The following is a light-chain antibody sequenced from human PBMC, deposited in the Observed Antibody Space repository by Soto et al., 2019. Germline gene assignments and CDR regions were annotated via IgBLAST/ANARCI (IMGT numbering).Light chain of an antibody. CDR1: QDISNH. CDR3: QQYGNLPRT. V-gene: IGKV1-33*01. J-gene: IGKJ2*01. CDR2: DAS. Sequence: DIQMTQSPSSLSASVGDRVTITCQASQDISNHLNWFQQKPGKAPKLLIYDASNLEAGVPSRFSASGSGTDFTFTISSLQPEDTATYYCQQYGNLPRTFGQGTKLQIK.